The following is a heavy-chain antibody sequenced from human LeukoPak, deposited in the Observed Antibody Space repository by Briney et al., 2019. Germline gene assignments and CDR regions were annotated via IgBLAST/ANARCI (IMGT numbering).Heavy chain of an antibody. V-gene: IGHV1-8*01. D-gene: IGHD5-18*01. CDR3: ARAGLRWAAARSRGQNWFDP. Sequence: ASVTVSCTASGYTFTSYDINWVRQAPGQGVERMGWMNPNSGKTGYAQKFQGRVTMTRNTSISTAYMELSSLRSEDTAVYYCARAGLRWAAARSRGQNWFDPWGQGTLVTVSS. CDR2: MNPNSGKT. J-gene: IGHJ5*02. CDR1: GYTFTSYD.